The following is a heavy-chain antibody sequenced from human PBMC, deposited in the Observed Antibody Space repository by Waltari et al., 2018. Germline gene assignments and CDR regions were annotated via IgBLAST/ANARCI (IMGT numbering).Heavy chain of an antibody. V-gene: IGHV4-38-2*01. Sequence: QVRLQESGPGPVKPSGTLSLTCSVSGDSIANNCYWAWIRKSPERGLEWIASIFHSGSRFDRVSTHFNPSFKRRVSISADTSNNKVSLTVTSMTAADAAIYFCARNCSVSGASSSFFGHWGQGALVTVSS. J-gene: IGHJ5*02. CDR2: IFHSGSRFDRVST. CDR1: GDSIANNCY. D-gene: IGHD6-6*01. CDR3: ARNCSVSGASSSFFGH.